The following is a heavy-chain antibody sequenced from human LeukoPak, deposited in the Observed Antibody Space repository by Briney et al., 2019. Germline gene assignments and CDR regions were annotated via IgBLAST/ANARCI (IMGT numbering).Heavy chain of an antibody. J-gene: IGHJ4*02. CDR2: IYPTDSDT. D-gene: IGHD6-19*01. CDR3: ARQGSGYINY. CDR1: GYSFTTSW. Sequence: GESLKISCKGSGYSFTTSWIGWVRQMPGKRLEWMGIIYPTDSDTRYNPSFQGQVTISADKSITTAYLQWSSLKASDTAMYYCARQGSGYINYWGQGTLVTVSS. V-gene: IGHV5-51*01.